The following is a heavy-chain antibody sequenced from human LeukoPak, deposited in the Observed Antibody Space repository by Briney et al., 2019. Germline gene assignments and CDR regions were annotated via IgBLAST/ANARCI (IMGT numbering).Heavy chain of an antibody. J-gene: IGHJ4*02. Sequence: GGSLRLSCAASGFTFISYWMTWVRQAPGKGLEWVASIRQDGSEEYYVDSVKGRFTISRDNAKNSLFLQMSSLRAEDTAVYYCATRLTSGWNGFDDWGQGTLVTVSS. CDR3: ATRLTSGWNGFDD. CDR1: GFTFISYW. D-gene: IGHD6-19*01. CDR2: IRQDGSEE. V-gene: IGHV3-7*03.